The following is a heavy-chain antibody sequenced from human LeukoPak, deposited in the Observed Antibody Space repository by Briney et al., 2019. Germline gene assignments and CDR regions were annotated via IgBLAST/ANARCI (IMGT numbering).Heavy chain of an antibody. Sequence: SETLSLTCTVSGGSISSYYWSWIRQPPGKGLEWIGYIYYSGSTNYTPSLKVRVPISVDTSKNQFSLKLSSVTAADTAVFYCAGVLCGVVVFGVGDWGPGAPVP. CDR1: GGSISSYY. CDR3: AGVLCGVVVFGVGD. D-gene: IGHD3-3*01. J-gene: IGHJ4*03. CDR2: IYYSGST. V-gene: IGHV4-59*08.